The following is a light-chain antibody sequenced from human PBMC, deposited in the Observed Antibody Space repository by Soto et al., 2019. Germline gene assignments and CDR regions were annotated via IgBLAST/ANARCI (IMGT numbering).Light chain of an antibody. J-gene: IGLJ2*01. CDR2: EVS. Sequence: QPVLTQPPSASGSPGQSVTISCTGTSSDVGGYNFVSWYQQHTGKAPKLMIYEVSERPSGVPDRFSGSKSGNTASLTVSGLQAEDEADYYCSSYAGSNIVVFGGGTQLTVL. CDR3: SSYAGSNIVV. CDR1: SSDVGGYNF. V-gene: IGLV2-8*01.